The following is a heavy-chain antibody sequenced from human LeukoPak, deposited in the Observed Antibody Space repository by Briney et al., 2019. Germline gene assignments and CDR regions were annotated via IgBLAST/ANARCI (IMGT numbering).Heavy chain of an antibody. CDR3: ARAGPAAVYYYMDV. Sequence: PEASVKVSCKASGGTFSSYAISWVRQAPGQGLEWMGGIIPIFGTANYAQKFQGRVTITTDESTSTAYMELSSLRSEHTTVYYCARAGPAAVYYYMDVWGKGTTVTVSS. V-gene: IGHV1-69*05. D-gene: IGHD2-2*01. CDR1: GGTFSSYA. CDR2: IIPIFGTA. J-gene: IGHJ6*03.